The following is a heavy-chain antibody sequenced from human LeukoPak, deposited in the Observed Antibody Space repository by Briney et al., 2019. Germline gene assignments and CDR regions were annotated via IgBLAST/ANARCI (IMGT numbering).Heavy chain of an antibody. D-gene: IGHD2-2*02. CDR3: ARGSPGVVVPAAIHY. Sequence: SETLSLTCAVSGYSISSTYYWGWIRQPPGKGLEWIGSMHHSGSTSYNPSLTSRVTISLDTSKNQFSLKLSSVTAADTAVYYCARGSPGVVVPAAIHYWGQGTLVTVSS. V-gene: IGHV4-38-2*01. CDR1: GYSISSTYY. J-gene: IGHJ4*02. CDR2: MHHSGST.